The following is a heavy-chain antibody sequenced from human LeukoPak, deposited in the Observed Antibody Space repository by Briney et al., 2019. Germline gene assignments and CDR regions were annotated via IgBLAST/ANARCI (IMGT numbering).Heavy chain of an antibody. D-gene: IGHD3-22*01. CDR1: GYTFTSYG. CDR3: ARDERGGYDSSGYFDY. J-gene: IGHJ4*02. V-gene: IGHV1-18*01. Sequence: ASVKVSCKASGYTFTSYGISWVRQAPGQGLEWMGWISAYNGNTNYAQKLQGRVTMTTDTSTSTAYMELRSLRSDDTAVYYCARDERGGYDSSGYFDYWGQGTLVAVSS. CDR2: ISAYNGNT.